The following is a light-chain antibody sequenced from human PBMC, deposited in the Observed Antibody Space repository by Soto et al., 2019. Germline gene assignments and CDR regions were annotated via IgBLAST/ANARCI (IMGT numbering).Light chain of an antibody. CDR2: DVN. CDR1: SSDVGGYNY. V-gene: IGLV2-14*01. Sequence: QSALTQPASVSGSTGQSITISCTGASSDVGGYNYVSWYQQYPGKAPKLMIYDVNNRPSGVSDRFSGSKSGHTTSLTISGLQAEDVADYYCASYTSSTTVVFGGGTKVTVL. J-gene: IGLJ2*01. CDR3: ASYTSSTTVV.